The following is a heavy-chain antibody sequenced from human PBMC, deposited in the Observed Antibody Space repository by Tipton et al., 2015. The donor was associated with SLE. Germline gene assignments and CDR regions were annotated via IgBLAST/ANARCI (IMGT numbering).Heavy chain of an antibody. Sequence: SLRLSCAASGFIFSMHTMTWVRQAPGKGLEWVAFIRYVGSVEDYADSVKGRFTISRDNSKNTLYLQMNNLRDEDTAAYHCAKVGSGWYGVDYWGQRIMVTVPS. V-gene: IGHV3-30*02. CDR3: AKVGSGWYGVDY. CDR1: GFIFSMHT. CDR2: IRYVGSVE. J-gene: IGHJ4*02. D-gene: IGHD6-19*01.